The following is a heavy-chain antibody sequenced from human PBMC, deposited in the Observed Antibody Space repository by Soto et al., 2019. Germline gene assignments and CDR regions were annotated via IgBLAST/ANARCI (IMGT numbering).Heavy chain of an antibody. V-gene: IGHV3-30*18. CDR1: GFTFSSYG. D-gene: IGHD2-2*03. Sequence: PGGSLRLSCAASGFTFSSYGMHWVRQAPGKGLEWVAVISYDGSNKYYADSVKGRFTISRDNSKNTLYLQMNSLRAEDTAVYDCAKDGYWSSTTWYYFVYWGQGTLVTVSS. J-gene: IGHJ4*02. CDR3: AKDGYWSSTTWYYFVY. CDR2: ISYDGSNK.